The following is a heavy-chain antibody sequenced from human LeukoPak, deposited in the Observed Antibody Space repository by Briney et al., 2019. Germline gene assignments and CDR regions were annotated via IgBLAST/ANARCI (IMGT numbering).Heavy chain of an antibody. V-gene: IGHV3-23*01. D-gene: IGHD6-13*01. J-gene: IGHJ4*02. CDR3: AKLVGSSSFDY. CDR2: ISGSGGST. Sequence: AGSLSLSCAASGFTFSSYAMSWVRQAPGQGLEWVSAISGSGGSTYYADSVKGRFTISRDNSKNTLYLQMNSLRAEDTAVYYCAKLVGSSSFDYWGQGTLVTVSS. CDR1: GFTFSSYA.